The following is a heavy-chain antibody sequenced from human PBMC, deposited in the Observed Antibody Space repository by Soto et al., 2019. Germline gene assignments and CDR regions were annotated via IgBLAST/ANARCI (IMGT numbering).Heavy chain of an antibody. V-gene: IGHV3-30*18. Sequence: GGSLRLSCAASGFTFSSYGMHWVRQAPGKGLEWVAVISYDGSNKYYADSVKGRFTISRDNSKNTLYLQMNSLRAEDTAVYYCAKDHGDYYDSSGYYHYYGMDVWGQGTKVTVSS. D-gene: IGHD3-22*01. J-gene: IGHJ6*02. CDR3: AKDHGDYYDSSGYYHYYGMDV. CDR1: GFTFSSYG. CDR2: ISYDGSNK.